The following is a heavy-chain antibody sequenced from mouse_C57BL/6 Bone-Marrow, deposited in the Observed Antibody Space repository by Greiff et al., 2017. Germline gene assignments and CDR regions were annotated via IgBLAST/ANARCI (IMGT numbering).Heavy chain of an antibody. CDR1: GFTFSSYA. CDR3: ARVYGSSYDY. CDR2: ISDGGSYT. V-gene: IGHV5-4*01. J-gene: IGHJ2*01. Sequence: EVQGVESGGGLVKPGGSLKLSCAASGFTFSSYAMSWVRQTPEKRLAWVATISDGGSYTYYPDNVKGRFTISRDNAKNNLYLQMSHLKSEDTAMYYCARVYGSSYDYWGQGTTLTVSS. D-gene: IGHD1-1*01.